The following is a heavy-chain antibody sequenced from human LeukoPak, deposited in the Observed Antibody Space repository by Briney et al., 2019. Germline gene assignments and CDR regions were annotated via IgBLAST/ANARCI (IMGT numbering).Heavy chain of an antibody. D-gene: IGHD6-13*01. CDR3: ARVSYSSSWYVDY. V-gene: IGHV4-30-2*01. CDR1: GGSISSGGYS. CDR2: IYHSGST. Sequence: SETLSLTCAVSGGSISSGGYSWSWIRQPPGKGLEWIGYIYHSGSTYYNPSLKSRVTISVDRSKNQFSLKLSSVTAADTAVYCCARVSYSSSWYVDYWGQGTLVTVSS. J-gene: IGHJ4*02.